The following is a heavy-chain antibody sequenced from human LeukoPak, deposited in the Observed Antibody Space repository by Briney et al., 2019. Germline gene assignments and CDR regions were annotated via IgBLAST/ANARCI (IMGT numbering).Heavy chain of an antibody. CDR1: GGSISSSSYY. V-gene: IGHV4-39*01. CDR2: IYYSGST. D-gene: IGHD3-22*01. J-gene: IGHJ5*02. Sequence: SVTLSLTCTVSGGSISSSSYYWGWIRQPPGKGLEWIGSIYYSGSTYYNPSLKSRVTISVDTSKNQFSLKLSSVTAADTAVYYCARQAGDSSGYSNWFDPWGQGTLVTVSS. CDR3: ARQAGDSSGYSNWFDP.